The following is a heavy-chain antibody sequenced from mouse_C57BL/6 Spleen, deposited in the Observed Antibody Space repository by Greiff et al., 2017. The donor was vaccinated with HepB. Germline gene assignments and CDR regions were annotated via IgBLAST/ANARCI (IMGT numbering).Heavy chain of an antibody. D-gene: IGHD3-2*02. CDR1: GYSFTGYY. Sequence: VQLQQSGPELVKPGASVKISCKASGYSFTGYYMNWVKQSPEKSLEWIGEINPSTGGTTYNQKFKAKATLTVDKSSSTAYMQLKSMTSEDSAVYYCARSSGTLFAYWGQGTLLTVSA. CDR2: INPSTGGT. CDR3: ARSSGTLFAY. V-gene: IGHV1-42*01. J-gene: IGHJ3*01.